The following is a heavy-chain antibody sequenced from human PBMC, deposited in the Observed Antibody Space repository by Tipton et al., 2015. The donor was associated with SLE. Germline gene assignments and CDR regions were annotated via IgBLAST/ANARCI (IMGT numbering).Heavy chain of an antibody. CDR1: GGSIGPYY. CDR2: IYFDGNSTGSG. V-gene: IGHV4-59*01. Sequence: TLSLTCTVSGGSIGPYYWHWIRQSPGKALDCIGYIYFDGNSTGSGNYTPSLKSRVPMSVDPSKMQFSLNLNSVTAADTALYFCARGVAERLGLDFWGQGSLVTVSS. CDR3: ARGVAERLGLDF. D-gene: IGHD6-19*01. J-gene: IGHJ4*02.